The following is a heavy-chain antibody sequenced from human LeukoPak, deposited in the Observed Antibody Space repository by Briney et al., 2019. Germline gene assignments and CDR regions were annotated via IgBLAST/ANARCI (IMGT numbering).Heavy chain of an antibody. CDR3: ARDGREYPDAFDI. J-gene: IGHJ3*02. V-gene: IGHV1-46*01. D-gene: IGHD2-2*01. Sequence: ASVKLSCTASGYTFTTYYMHWVRQAPGQGLEWMGIIYHSGASKSYAQKFQGRVTMTRDTSTSTVYMELSSLRSEATAVYYCARDGREYPDAFDIWGQGTMVTVSS. CDR2: IYHSGASK. CDR1: GYTFTTYY.